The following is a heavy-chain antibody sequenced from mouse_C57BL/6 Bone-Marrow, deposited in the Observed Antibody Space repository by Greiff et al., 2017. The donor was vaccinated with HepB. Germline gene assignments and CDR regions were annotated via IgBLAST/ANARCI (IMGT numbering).Heavy chain of an antibody. J-gene: IGHJ2*01. CDR1: GYAFSSSW. D-gene: IGHD2-4*01. V-gene: IGHV1-82*01. CDR3: ARRADYDGDY. Sequence: QVQLKQSGPELVKPGASVKISCKASGYAFSSSWMNWVKQRPGKGLEWIGRIYPGDGDTNYNGKFKGKATLTADKSSSTAYMQLSSLTSEDSAVYFCARRADYDGDYWGQGTTLTVSS. CDR2: IYPGDGDT.